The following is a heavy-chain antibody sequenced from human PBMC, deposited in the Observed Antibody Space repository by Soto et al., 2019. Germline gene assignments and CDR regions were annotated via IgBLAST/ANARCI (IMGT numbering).Heavy chain of an antibody. D-gene: IGHD5-18*01. J-gene: IGHJ1*01. CDR1: NGSLSTHF. V-gene: IGHV4-34*01. CDR3: ARGRSYGFNS. Sequence: SETLSLTCGVYNGSLSTHFWSWIRQSPVKGLEWIGEINHRGSTNYNPSLKSRVSIYIDMSQNQVSLKVTSVTAADTAMYYRARGRSYGFNSGGHGTLVTRLL. CDR2: INHRGST.